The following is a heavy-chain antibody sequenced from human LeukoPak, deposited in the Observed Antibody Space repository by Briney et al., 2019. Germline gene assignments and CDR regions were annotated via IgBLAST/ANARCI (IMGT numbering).Heavy chain of an antibody. CDR3: ARGRRWLQLYGSDY. V-gene: IGHV3-30-3*01. D-gene: IGHD5-24*01. J-gene: IGHJ4*02. CDR2: ISYDGSNK. CDR1: GFTFSSYA. Sequence: PGGSLRLSCAASGFTFSSYAMHWVRQAPGKGLEWVAVISYDGSNKYYADSVKGRSTISRDNSKNTLYLQMNSLRAEDTAVYYCARGRRWLQLYGSDYWGQGTLVTVSS.